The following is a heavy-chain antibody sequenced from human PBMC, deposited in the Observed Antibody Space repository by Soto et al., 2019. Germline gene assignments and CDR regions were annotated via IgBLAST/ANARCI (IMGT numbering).Heavy chain of an antibody. J-gene: IGHJ6*02. Sequence: PSETLSLTCAVYGGSFSGYYWSWIRQPPGKXLEWIGEINHSGSTNYNPSLKSRVTISVDTSKNQFSLKLSSVTAADTAVYYCARRYYDFWSGYSFYYYGMDVWGQGTTVTVSS. CDR2: INHSGST. CDR1: GGSFSGYY. V-gene: IGHV4-34*01. D-gene: IGHD3-3*01. CDR3: ARRYYDFWSGYSFYYYGMDV.